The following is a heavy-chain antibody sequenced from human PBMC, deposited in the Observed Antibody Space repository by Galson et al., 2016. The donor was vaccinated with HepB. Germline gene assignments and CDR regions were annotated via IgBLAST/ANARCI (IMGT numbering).Heavy chain of an antibody. CDR1: GGSISSSGYY. CDR3: ARHAPLYSSGPRFDY. Sequence: ETLSLTCTVSGGSISSSGYYWGWIRQPPGKGLEWIGSIYYSGSTYHNPSLKSRVTISVDTPKNQFSLNLNSVTAADRAVYYWARHAPLYSSGPRFDYWGQGTLVTVSS. D-gene: IGHD6-19*01. J-gene: IGHJ4*02. CDR2: IYYSGST. V-gene: IGHV4-39*01.